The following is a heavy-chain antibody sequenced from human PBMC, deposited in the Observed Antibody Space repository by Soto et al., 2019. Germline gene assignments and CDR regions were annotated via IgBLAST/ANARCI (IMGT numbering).Heavy chain of an antibody. CDR2: ISGSGGST. CDR1: GFTFSSYA. D-gene: IGHD3-3*01. V-gene: IGHV3-23*01. J-gene: IGHJ3*02. Sequence: EVQLLESGGGLVQPGGSLRLSCAASGFTFSSYAMSWVRQAPGKGLEWVSAISGSGGSTYYADSVKGRFTISRDNSKNTLYQQMNSLRAEDTAVYYCAKDETGETIFAGAFDIWGQGTMVTVSS. CDR3: AKDETGETIFAGAFDI.